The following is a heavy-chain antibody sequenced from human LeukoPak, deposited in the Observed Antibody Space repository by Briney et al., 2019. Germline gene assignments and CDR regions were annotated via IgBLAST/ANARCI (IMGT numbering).Heavy chain of an antibody. J-gene: IGHJ6*03. Sequence: PGGSLRLSCVASGFNFSSYAMTWVRQAPGRGLGWVSTIGAYAARTYYADSVKGRFTISRDNSKNTLYLQMNSLRAEDTAVYYCAKDLASREAYYYYYMDVWGKGTTVTVSS. CDR3: AKDLASREAYYYYYMDV. D-gene: IGHD3-10*01. V-gene: IGHV3-23*01. CDR2: IGAYAART. CDR1: GFNFSSYA.